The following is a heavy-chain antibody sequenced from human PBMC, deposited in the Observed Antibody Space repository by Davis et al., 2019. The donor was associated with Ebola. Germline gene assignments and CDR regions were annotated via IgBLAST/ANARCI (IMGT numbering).Heavy chain of an antibody. J-gene: IGHJ6*04. CDR1: GYSISSGYY. CDR2: IYHSGST. V-gene: IGHV4-38-2*02. D-gene: IGHD3-22*01. CDR3: ARGDSSDGMDV. Sequence: SETLSLTCTVSGYSISSGYYWGWIRQPPGKGLEWIGSIYHSGSTYYNPSLKSRVTISVDRSKNQFSLKLSSVTAADTAVYYCARGDSSDGMDVWGKGTTVTVSS.